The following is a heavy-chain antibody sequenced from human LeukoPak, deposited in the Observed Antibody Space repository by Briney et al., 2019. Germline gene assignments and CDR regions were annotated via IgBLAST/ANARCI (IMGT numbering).Heavy chain of an antibody. J-gene: IGHJ2*01. CDR1: GYTFSTYG. CDR2: SSAYNGNT. V-gene: IGHV1-18*04. CDR3: ARSRHGIVGALDWYFDL. Sequence: GASVKVSCKASGYTFSTYGITWVRQAPGQGLEWMGWSSAYNGNTNYAQKLQGRVTMTTDTSTSTAYMELRSLRSDDTAVYYCARSRHGIVGALDWYFDLWGRGTLVTVSS. D-gene: IGHD1-26*01.